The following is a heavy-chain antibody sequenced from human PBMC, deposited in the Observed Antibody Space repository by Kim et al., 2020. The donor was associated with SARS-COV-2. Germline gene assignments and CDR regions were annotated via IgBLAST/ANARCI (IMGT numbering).Heavy chain of an antibody. J-gene: IGHJ4*02. CDR3: ARVPSDYYGGNSLQPFQYFDY. CDR2: INTNTGNP. Sequence: ASVKVSCKASGYTFTSYAMNWVRQAPGQGLEWMGWINTNTGNPTYAQGFTGRFVFSLDTSVSTAYLQISSLKAEDTAVYYCARVPSDYYGGNSLQPFQYFDYWGQGTLVTVSS. CDR1: GYTFTSYA. D-gene: IGHD4-17*01. V-gene: IGHV7-4-1*02.